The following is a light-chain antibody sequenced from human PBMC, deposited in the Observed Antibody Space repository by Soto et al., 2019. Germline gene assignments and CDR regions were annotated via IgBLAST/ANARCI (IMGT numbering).Light chain of an antibody. CDR2: TAS. CDR3: QQYNSYPWT. J-gene: IGKJ1*01. Sequence: DIQMTQSPSTLSASVGDRVTITCRASQSISPWLAWYQQKPGKAPKLLIYTASNLESGIPSRFSGSGSGTEFTLTISSLQPDDFATYYCQQYNSYPWTFGQGTKVDI. V-gene: IGKV1-5*03. CDR1: QSISPW.